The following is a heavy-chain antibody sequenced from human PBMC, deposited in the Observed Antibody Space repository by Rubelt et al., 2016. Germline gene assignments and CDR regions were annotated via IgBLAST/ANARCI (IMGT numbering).Heavy chain of an antibody. Sequence: GGGLEWVGRIKSKTDGGTTDYAAPVKGRFTISRDDSKNTLYLQMNSLKTEDTAVYYCTFTQRIGGAYNWNSWFDPWGQGTLVTVSS. CDR3: TFTQRIGGAYNWNSWFDP. D-gene: IGHD1-7*01. V-gene: IGHV3-15*01. J-gene: IGHJ5*02. CDR2: IKSKTDGGTT.